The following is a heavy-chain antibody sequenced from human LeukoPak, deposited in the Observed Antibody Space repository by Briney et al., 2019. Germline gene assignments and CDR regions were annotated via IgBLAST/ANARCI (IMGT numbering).Heavy chain of an antibody. J-gene: IGHJ4*02. CDR1: GFTFSDHY. CDR3: ARVGAQWPYDY. V-gene: IGHV3-72*01. D-gene: IGHD6-19*01. CDR2: SRNKANSYTT. Sequence: PGGSLRLSCAASGFTFSDHYMDWVRQGPGKGLEWVGRSRNKANSYTTEYAASVKGRFTISRDDSKNSLYLQMNSLKTEDTAVYYCARVGAQWPYDYWGQGTLVTVSS.